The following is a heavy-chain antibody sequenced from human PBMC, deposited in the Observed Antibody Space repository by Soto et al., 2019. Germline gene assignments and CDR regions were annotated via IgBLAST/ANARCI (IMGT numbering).Heavy chain of an antibody. Sequence: QVTLKESGPVLVKPTETLTLTCTVSGFSLSNARMGVSWIRQPPGKALEWLAHIFSNDEKSYSTSLKSRLTISKNTSQSPVVLTMTNMDPVDTATYYCARVIRKLEEETFDAFDIWGQGTMVTVSS. J-gene: IGHJ3*02. V-gene: IGHV2-26*01. CDR1: GFSLSNARMG. CDR3: ARVIRKLEEETFDAFDI. D-gene: IGHD1-1*01. CDR2: IFSNDEK.